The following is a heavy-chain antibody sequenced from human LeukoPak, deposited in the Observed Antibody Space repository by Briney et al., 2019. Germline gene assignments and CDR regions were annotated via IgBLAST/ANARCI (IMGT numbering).Heavy chain of an antibody. CDR3: ARPGSGSSLNWFDP. D-gene: IGHD3-10*01. CDR1: GGSISSYY. V-gene: IGHV4-59*08. Sequence: SETLSLTCTVSGGSISSYYWSWIRQPPGKGLECIGYIYNSGITNYNPSLKSRVTISVDTSKNQFSLKLSSVTAADTAVYYCARPGSGSSLNWFDPWGQGTLVTVSS. CDR2: IYNSGIT. J-gene: IGHJ5*02.